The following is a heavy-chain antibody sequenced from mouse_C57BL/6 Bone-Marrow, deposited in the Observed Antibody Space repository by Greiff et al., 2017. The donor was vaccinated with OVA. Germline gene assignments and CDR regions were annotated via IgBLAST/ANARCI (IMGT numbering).Heavy chain of an antibody. CDR2: INPYNGGT. D-gene: IGHD2-4*01. CDR3: ARRDYDYDGYYAMDY. J-gene: IGHJ4*01. CDR1: GYTFTDYY. Sequence: VQLQQSGPVLVKPGASVKMSCKASGYTFTDYYMNWVKQSHGKSLEWIGVINPYNGGTSSNQKFKGKATLTVDKSSSTAYMELNSLTSEDYAVYYCARRDYDYDGYYAMDYWGQGTSVTVSS. V-gene: IGHV1-19*01.